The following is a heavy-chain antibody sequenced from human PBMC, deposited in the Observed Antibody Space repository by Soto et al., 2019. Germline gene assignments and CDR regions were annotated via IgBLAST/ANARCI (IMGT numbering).Heavy chain of an antibody. J-gene: IGHJ4*02. D-gene: IGHD4-17*01. CDR2: ISYDGSNK. Sequence: QVQLVESGGGVVQPGRSLRLSCAASGFTFSSYGMHWVRQAPGKGLEWVAVISYDGSNKYYADSVKGRFTISRDNSKNTLYLQMNSLSAEDTAVYYCAKDGRDYGDLWFVYWGQGTLVTVSS. CDR1: GFTFSSYG. V-gene: IGHV3-30*18. CDR3: AKDGRDYGDLWFVY.